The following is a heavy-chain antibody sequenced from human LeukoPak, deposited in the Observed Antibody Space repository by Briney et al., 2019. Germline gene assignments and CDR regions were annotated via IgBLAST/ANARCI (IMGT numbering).Heavy chain of an antibody. CDR3: ARSLSTYAMSFYYGMDV. CDR2: IYYSGST. J-gene: IGHJ6*02. Sequence: SETLSLTCTVSGGFTGSGNYYWSWIRQPPGKGLEWIGYIYYSGSTNYNPSLKSRVTISVDTSKNQFSLKLSSVTAADTAVYYCARSLSTYAMSFYYGMDVWGQGTTVTVSS. CDR1: GGFTGSGNYY. D-gene: IGHD2-2*01. V-gene: IGHV4-61*01.